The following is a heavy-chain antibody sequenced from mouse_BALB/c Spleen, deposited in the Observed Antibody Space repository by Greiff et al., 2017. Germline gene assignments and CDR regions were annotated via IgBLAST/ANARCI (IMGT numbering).Heavy chain of an antibody. Sequence: EVKLMESGPGLVKPSQSLSLTCTVTGYSITSDYAWYWIRQFPGNKLEWMGYISYSGSTSYNPSLKSRISITRDTSKNQFFLQLNSVTTEDTATYCCARLTGKDYFDYWGQGTTLTVSS. V-gene: IGHV3-2*02. CDR1: GYSITSDYA. J-gene: IGHJ2*01. CDR3: ARLTGKDYFDY. D-gene: IGHD4-1*01. CDR2: ISYSGST.